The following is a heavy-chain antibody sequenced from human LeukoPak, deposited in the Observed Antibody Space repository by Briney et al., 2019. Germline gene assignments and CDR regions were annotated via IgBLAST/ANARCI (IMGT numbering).Heavy chain of an antibody. D-gene: IGHD2-2*01. J-gene: IGHJ6*02. CDR3: ARDRGDCSSTSCLYYYYYYGMDG. CDR1: GFTVSSNY. CDR2: ISYDGSNK. V-gene: IGHV3-30*03. Sequence: GGSLRLSCAASGFTVSSNYMSWVRQAPGKGLEWVAVISYDGSNKYYADSVKGRFTISRDNSKNTLYLQMNSLRAEDTAVYYCARDRGDCSSTSCLYYYYYYGMDGWGQGTTVTVSS.